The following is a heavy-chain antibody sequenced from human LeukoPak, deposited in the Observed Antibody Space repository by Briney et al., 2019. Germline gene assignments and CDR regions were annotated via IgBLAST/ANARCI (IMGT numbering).Heavy chain of an antibody. V-gene: IGHV3-23*01. CDR1: GFTFSSYS. CDR3: AKRVDYSSPGGYFDY. D-gene: IGHD6-13*01. Sequence: GGSLRLSCAASGFTFSSYSMNWVRQAPGKGLEWVSGITDGGGTTVYADTVKGRFTISRDNSKNMLFLQVNSLRAEDTAVYYCAKRVDYSSPGGYFDYWGQGILVTVAS. J-gene: IGHJ4*02. CDR2: ITDGGGTT.